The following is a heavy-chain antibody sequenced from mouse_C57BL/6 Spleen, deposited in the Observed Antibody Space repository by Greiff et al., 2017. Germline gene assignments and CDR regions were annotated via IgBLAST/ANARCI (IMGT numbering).Heavy chain of an antibody. D-gene: IGHD2-5*01. CDR3: ARSGIYSNYEYFDV. CDR1: GYTFTSYW. Sequence: VQGVESGAELVKPGASVKLSCKASGYTFTSYWMQWVKQRPGQGLEWIGEIDPSDSYTNYNQKFKGKATLTVDTSSSTAYMQLSSLTSEDSAVYYCARSGIYSNYEYFDVWGTGTTVTVSS. CDR2: IDPSDSYT. V-gene: IGHV1-50*01. J-gene: IGHJ1*03.